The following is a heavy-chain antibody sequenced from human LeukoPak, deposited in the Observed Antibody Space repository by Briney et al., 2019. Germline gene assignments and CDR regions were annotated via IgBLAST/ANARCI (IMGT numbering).Heavy chain of an antibody. D-gene: IGHD3-22*01. CDR3: ARSDSSGYHQGRYYGMDV. Sequence: ASVKVSCKASGYTFTSYYMHWVRQAPGQGLEWMGINNPSGGSTSYAQKFQGRVTMTRDTSTSTVYMELSSLRSEDTAVYYCARSDSSGYHQGRYYGMDVWGQGTTVTVSS. CDR1: GYTFTSYY. V-gene: IGHV1-46*01. CDR2: NNPSGGST. J-gene: IGHJ6*02.